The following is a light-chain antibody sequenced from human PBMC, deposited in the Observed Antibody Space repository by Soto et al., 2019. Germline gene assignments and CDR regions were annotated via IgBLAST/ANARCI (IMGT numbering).Light chain of an antibody. J-gene: IGKJ1*01. Sequence: IVMTQSPATLSASPGERATLSCRASQAVGTNLAWFQQKPGQAPRLLIYGASSRATGIPARFSATGSGTEFTLTVSSLQSEDFAVYYCQQCNAWPWTFGQGTKVDIK. CDR1: QAVGTN. V-gene: IGKV3-15*01. CDR2: GAS. CDR3: QQCNAWPWT.